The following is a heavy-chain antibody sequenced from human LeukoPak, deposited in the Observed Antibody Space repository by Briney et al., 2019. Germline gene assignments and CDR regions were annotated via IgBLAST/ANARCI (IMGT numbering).Heavy chain of an antibody. D-gene: IGHD2-2*01. V-gene: IGHV1-69*05. Sequence: SVKVSCKASGGTFSSYAISWVRQAPGQGLEWMGGIIPIFGTANYAQKFQGRVTITTDESTSTAYMELSSLRSEDTAVYYCAAGPGGYCSSTSCHYWYFDLWGRGTLVTVSS. CDR1: GGTFSSYA. J-gene: IGHJ2*01. CDR2: IIPIFGTA. CDR3: AAGPGGYCSSTSCHYWYFDL.